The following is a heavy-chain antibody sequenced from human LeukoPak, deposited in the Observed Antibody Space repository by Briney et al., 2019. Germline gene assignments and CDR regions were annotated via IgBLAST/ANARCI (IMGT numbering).Heavy chain of an antibody. D-gene: IGHD1-14*01. CDR3: ARKTDHQTSGDY. CDR1: GFSVSRNY. V-gene: IGHV3-66*01. Sequence: GGSLRLSCAASGFSVSRNYMTCVRQAPGEGLEWVSLIYSGGSTSYADSVKGRFTISRDNSKNTLYLQMNSLRAEDTAVYYCARKTDHQTSGDYWGQGTLVTVSS. J-gene: IGHJ4*02. CDR2: IYSGGST.